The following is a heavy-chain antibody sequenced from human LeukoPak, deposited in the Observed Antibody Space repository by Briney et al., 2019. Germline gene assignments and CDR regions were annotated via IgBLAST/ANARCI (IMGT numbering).Heavy chain of an antibody. CDR2: IIPIFGTA. CDR3: ARSGMWFSTND. V-gene: IGHV1-69*05. J-gene: IGHJ4*02. Sequence: SVKVSCKASGGTFSSYAISWVRQAPGQGLEWMGGIIPIFGTANYAQKFQGRVTVTSDTSTSTVYMEVSSLRSEDTAIYYCARSGMWFSTNDWGQGTLVTVSS. D-gene: IGHD2-21*01. CDR1: GGTFSSYA.